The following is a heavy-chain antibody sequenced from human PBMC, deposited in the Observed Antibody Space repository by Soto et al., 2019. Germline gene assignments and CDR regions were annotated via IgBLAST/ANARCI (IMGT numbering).Heavy chain of an antibody. Sequence: EVQLLESGGGLVQPGGSLRLSCAASGFTFSSYAMSWVRQAPGKGLEWVSAISGSGGSTYYADSVKGRFTISRDNSKNTLYLQMNSLRVEDTAVYYCAKDRPSTMGRDGYNYGYWGQGTLVTVSS. CDR3: AKDRPSTMGRDGYNYGY. D-gene: IGHD5-12*01. J-gene: IGHJ4*02. CDR2: ISGSGGST. CDR1: GFTFSSYA. V-gene: IGHV3-23*01.